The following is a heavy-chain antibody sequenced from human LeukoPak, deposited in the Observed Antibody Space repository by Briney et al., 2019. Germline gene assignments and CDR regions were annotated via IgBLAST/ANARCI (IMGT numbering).Heavy chain of an antibody. CDR1: GFTFSSYE. CDR3: ARDPESSSFDL. CDR2: ISSSGSTI. Sequence: GGSLRLSCAASGFTFSSYEMNWVRQAPGKGLEWVSYISSSGSTIYYADSVKGRFTISRDNAKNSLYLQMNSLRAEDTAVYYCARDPESSSFDLWGRGALVTVSS. J-gene: IGHJ4*02. V-gene: IGHV3-48*03. D-gene: IGHD6-13*01.